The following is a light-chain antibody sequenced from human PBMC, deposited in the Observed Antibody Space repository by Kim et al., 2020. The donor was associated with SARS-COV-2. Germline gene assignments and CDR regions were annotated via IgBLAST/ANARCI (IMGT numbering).Light chain of an antibody. CDR3: QQYEILPPVT. V-gene: IGKV1-33*01. CDR2: DAF. CDR1: QDITTR. Sequence: DIQVTQSPSSLSASVGDRVTITCQASQDITTRLNWYLQKPGKAPTLLIYDAFNVEVGVPARFSGRGSGRDFTLTISSLQPEDIGIYYCQQYEILPPVTFGGGTKLEI. J-gene: IGKJ4*01.